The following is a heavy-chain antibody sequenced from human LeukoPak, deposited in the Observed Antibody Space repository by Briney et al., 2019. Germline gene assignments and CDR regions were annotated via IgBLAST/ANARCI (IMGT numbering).Heavy chain of an antibody. D-gene: IGHD2-15*01. CDR1: GFTFSNYA. CDR2: ISSSGGST. Sequence: GGSLRLSCVASGFTFSNYAMSWVRQAPGKGLEWVSGISSSGGSTYYAESVKGRFTIFRDNSKNTPDLQMNSLRAEDTAVYYCARRGYCSDNRCYSLDYWGQGTLVTVSS. J-gene: IGHJ4*02. CDR3: ARRGYCSDNRCYSLDY. V-gene: IGHV3-23*01.